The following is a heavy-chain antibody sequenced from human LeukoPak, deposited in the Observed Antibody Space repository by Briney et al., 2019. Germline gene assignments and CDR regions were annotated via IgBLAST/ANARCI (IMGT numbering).Heavy chain of an antibody. V-gene: IGHV1-69*05. J-gene: IGHJ4*02. D-gene: IGHD3-22*01. CDR1: GGTFSSYA. Sequence: ASVKVSCKASGGTFSSYAISWVRQAPGQGLEWMGGIIPIFGTANYAQKFQGRVTITTDESTSTAYMELSSLRSEDTAVYYCATDIIHYYDSSGYYFEFDYWGQRTLVTVSS. CDR2: IIPIFGTA. CDR3: ATDIIHYYDSSGYYFEFDY.